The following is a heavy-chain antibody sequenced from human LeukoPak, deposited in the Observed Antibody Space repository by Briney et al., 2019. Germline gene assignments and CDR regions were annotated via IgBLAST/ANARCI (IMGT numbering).Heavy chain of an antibody. CDR1: RGTFSSYA. D-gene: IGHD6-13*01. CDR2: IIPIFGTA. V-gene: IGHV1-69*13. J-gene: IGHJ3*02. CDR3: ARGVRAAADAFDI. Sequence: ASVKVSCKTSRGTFSSYATSWVRQAPGQGLEWMGGIIPIFGTANYAQKFQGRVTITADEFTSTAYMELSSLRSEDTAVYYCARGVRAAADAFDIWGQGTMVIVSS.